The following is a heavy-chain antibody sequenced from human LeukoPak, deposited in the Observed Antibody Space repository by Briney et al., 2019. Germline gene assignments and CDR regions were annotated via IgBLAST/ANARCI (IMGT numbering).Heavy chain of an antibody. CDR3: AKVMMGSTGSDY. D-gene: IGHD1-26*01. CDR2: ISTGSEYI. CDR1: GFAFRTYS. Sequence: PGGSLRLSCAASGFAFRTYSFNWVRQAPGKGLEWVSSISTGSEYIYYADSVRGRFTISRDNAKNSLFLQMSSLRAEDTAVYYCAKVMMGSTGSDYWGQGTLVTVS. J-gene: IGHJ4*02. V-gene: IGHV3-21*01.